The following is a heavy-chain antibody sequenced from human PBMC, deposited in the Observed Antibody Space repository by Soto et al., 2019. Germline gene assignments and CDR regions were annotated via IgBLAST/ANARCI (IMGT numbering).Heavy chain of an antibody. CDR3: AGGYGSGSYSASYVY. CDR1: GGSISSYY. J-gene: IGHJ4*02. V-gene: IGHV4-59*01. D-gene: IGHD3-10*01. CDR2: IYYTETT. Sequence: QVQLQESGPGLVKPSETLSLTCTVSGGSISSYYWSWIRQPPGKGLEWIGYIYYTETTSYNPSLKSRVTISVDTSKNQFSLKLSSVNAADTALYYCAGGYGSGSYSASYVYWGQGTLVTVSS.